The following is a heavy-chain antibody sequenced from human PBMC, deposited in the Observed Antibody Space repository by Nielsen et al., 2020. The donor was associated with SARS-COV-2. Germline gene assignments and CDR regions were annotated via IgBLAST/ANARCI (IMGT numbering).Heavy chain of an antibody. CDR3: ARAPRYSSGWYRSESRFDP. D-gene: IGHD6-19*01. V-gene: IGHV1-18*04. CDR1: GYTFTSYG. J-gene: IGHJ5*02. Sequence: ASVKVSCKASGYTFTSYGISWVRQAPGQGLEWMGWISAYNGNTNYAQKLQGRVTMTTDTSTSTAYMELRSLRSDDTAVYYCARAPRYSSGWYRSESRFDPWGQGTLVTVSS. CDR2: ISAYNGNT.